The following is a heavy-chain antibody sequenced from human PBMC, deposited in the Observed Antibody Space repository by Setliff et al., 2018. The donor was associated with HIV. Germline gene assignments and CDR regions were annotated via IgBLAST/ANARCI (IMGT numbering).Heavy chain of an antibody. CDR3: ATSPRGTYYDILSGRPRGWFDP. CDR1: GGTFTLYT. D-gene: IGHD3-9*01. Sequence: GASVKVSCKAAGGTFTLYTLTWVRQAPGQGLEWMGGIITMLGTVNYAQRFQGRVTITADKSTSTAYMELKSLRSDDTAVYYCATSPRGTYYDILSGRPRGWFDPWGQGTLVTVSS. CDR2: IITMLGTV. V-gene: IGHV1-69*08. J-gene: IGHJ5*02.